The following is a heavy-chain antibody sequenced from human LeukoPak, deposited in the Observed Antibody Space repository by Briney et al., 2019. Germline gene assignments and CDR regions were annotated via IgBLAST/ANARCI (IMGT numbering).Heavy chain of an antibody. CDR2: ISSSSSYI. CDR3: TGSFGELTFFDY. V-gene: IGHV3-21*03. D-gene: IGHD3-10*01. J-gene: IGHJ4*02. Sequence: PGGSLRLSCAGSGFTLSSHSMNWVRQAPGKGLEWVSSISSSSSYIYYADSVKGRFTISRDNARNSLYLQMNSLRAEDTAVYYCTGSFGELTFFDYWGQGTLVTVSS. CDR1: GFTLSSHS.